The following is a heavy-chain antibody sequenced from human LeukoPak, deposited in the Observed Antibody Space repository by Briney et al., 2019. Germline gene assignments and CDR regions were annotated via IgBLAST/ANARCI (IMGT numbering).Heavy chain of an antibody. D-gene: IGHD3-22*01. V-gene: IGHV1-69*04. CDR3: ARGPYYYDSSGYYSDY. CDR1: GGTFSSYA. Sequence: ASVKVSCKASGGTFSSYAISWVRQAPGQGLELMGRIIPILGIANYAQKFQGRVTITADKSTSTAYMELSSLRSEDTAVYYCARGPYYYDSSGYYSDYWGQGTLVTVSS. CDR2: IIPILGIA. J-gene: IGHJ4*02.